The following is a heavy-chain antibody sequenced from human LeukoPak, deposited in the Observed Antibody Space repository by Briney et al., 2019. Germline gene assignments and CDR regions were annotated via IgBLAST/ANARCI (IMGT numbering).Heavy chain of an antibody. D-gene: IGHD2-21*01. CDR3: ARHSPGARGVDY. J-gene: IGHJ4*02. V-gene: IGHV4-34*01. CDR2: INHSGST. Sequence: SETLSLTCTVYGGSFSGYYWIWIRQPPGKGLEWIGEINHSGSTKYNPSLKSRVTISIDTSKNQFSLKLSSVTAADTAVYYCARHSPGARGVDYWGQGTLVTVSS. CDR1: GGSFSGYY.